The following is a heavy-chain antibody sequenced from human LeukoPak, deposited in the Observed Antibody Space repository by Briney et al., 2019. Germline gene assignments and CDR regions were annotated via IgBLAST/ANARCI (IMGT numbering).Heavy chain of an antibody. CDR2: IYSGGST. CDR3: ARVGVVPAAIPDGFDI. Sequence: QTGGSLRLSCAASGXTVSSNYMSWVRQAPGKGLEWVSVIYSGGSTYYADSVKGRFTISRDNSKNTLYLQMNSLTAEDTAVYYCARVGVVPAAIPDGFDIWGQGTMVTVSS. V-gene: IGHV3-53*01. D-gene: IGHD2-2*01. CDR1: GXTVSSNY. J-gene: IGHJ3*02.